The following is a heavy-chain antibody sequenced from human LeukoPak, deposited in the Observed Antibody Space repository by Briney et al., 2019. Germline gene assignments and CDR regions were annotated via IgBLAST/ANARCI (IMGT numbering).Heavy chain of an antibody. J-gene: IGHJ4*02. CDR3: ARGPPLRWGGFDY. D-gene: IGHD4-23*01. CDR2: IYSGGST. Sequence: PGGSLRLSCAASGFTVSSNYMSWVRQAPGKGLEWVSVIYSGGSTYYADSVKGRFTISRDNSKNTLYLQMNSLRAEDTAVYYCARGPPLRWGGFDYWGQGTLVTVSS. V-gene: IGHV3-53*01. CDR1: GFTVSSNY.